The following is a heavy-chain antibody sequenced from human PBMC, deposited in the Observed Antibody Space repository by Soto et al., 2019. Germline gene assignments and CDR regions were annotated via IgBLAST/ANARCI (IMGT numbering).Heavy chain of an antibody. V-gene: IGHV3-64D*06. CDR3: VKREMYYYDSSGYYYHPHLDY. CDR1: GFTFSSYA. D-gene: IGHD3-22*01. J-gene: IGHJ4*02. CDR2: ISSNGGST. Sequence: PGGSLRLSCSASGFTFSSYAMHWVRQAPGKGLEYVSAISSNGGSTYYADSVKGRFTISRDNSKNTLYLQMSSLRAEDTAVYYCVKREMYYYDSSGYYYHPHLDYWGQGTLVTVSS.